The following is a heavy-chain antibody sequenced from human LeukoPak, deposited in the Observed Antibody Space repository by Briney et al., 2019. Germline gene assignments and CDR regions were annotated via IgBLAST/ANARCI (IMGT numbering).Heavy chain of an antibody. Sequence: GGSLRLSCAASGFTFSNYGMSWVRQAPRKGLEWVSAISGSGGSTHYADSVKGRFTISRDNSKNTLYLQMNSLRAEDTAVYYCAKDETGDYYDSSGYSYFDYWGQGTLVTVSS. J-gene: IGHJ4*02. CDR2: ISGSGGST. CDR1: GFTFSNYG. CDR3: AKDETGDYYDSSGYSYFDY. V-gene: IGHV3-23*01. D-gene: IGHD3-22*01.